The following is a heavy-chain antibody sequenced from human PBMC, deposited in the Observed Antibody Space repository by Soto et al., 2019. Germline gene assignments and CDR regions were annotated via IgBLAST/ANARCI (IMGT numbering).Heavy chain of an antibody. D-gene: IGHD3-22*01. CDR3: ATLNPIYYYDSSGYYGPVDY. CDR2: INAGNGNT. J-gene: IGHJ4*02. CDR1: GYTFTSYA. Sequence: ASVKVSCKASGYTFTSYAMHWVRQAPGQRLEWMGWINAGNGNTKYSQKFQGRVTITRDTSASTAYIELSSLRSEETAVEYCATLNPIYYYDSSGYYGPVDYWGQGTLVTVSS. V-gene: IGHV1-3*01.